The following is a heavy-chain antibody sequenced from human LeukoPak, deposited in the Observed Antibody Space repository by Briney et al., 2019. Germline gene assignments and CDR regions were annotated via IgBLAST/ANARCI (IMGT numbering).Heavy chain of an antibody. D-gene: IGHD6-19*01. J-gene: IGHJ4*02. CDR2: ISYDGSNK. Sequence: GGSLRLSCAASGFTFSSYAMHWVHQAPGKGLEWVAVISYDGSNKYYADSVKGRFTISRDNSENTLYLQMNSLRAEDTAVYYCARDPSSSGWYRGYYFDYWGQGTLVTVSS. CDR3: ARDPSSSGWYRGYYFDY. V-gene: IGHV3-30-3*01. CDR1: GFTFSSYA.